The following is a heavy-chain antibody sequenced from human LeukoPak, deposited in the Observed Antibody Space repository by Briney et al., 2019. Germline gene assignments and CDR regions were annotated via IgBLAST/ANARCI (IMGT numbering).Heavy chain of an antibody. CDR2: INPNSGGT. CDR1: GYTFTGYY. V-gene: IGHV1-2*02. Sequence: ASVKVSCKASGYTFTGYYMHWVRQAPGQGLEWMGWINPNSGGTNYAQKFQGRVTMTRDTSISTAYMELSRLRSYDTAVYYCARVVRGAYWFDPWGQGTLVTVSS. CDR3: ARVVRGAYWFDP. J-gene: IGHJ5*02. D-gene: IGHD3-10*01.